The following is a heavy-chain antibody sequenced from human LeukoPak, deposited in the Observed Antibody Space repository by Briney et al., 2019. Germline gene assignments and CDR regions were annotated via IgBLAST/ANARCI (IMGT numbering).Heavy chain of an antibody. D-gene: IGHD2-2*02. CDR1: GFTFDDYA. V-gene: IGHV3-9*01. CDR2: ISWNSGSI. CDR3: AKDKVDCSSTSCYRSAGYYGMDV. Sequence: GGSLRLSCAASGFTFDDYAMHWVRQAPGKGLEWVSGISWNSGSIGYADSVKGRFTTSRDNAKNSLYLQMNSLRAEDTALYYCAKDKVDCSSTSCYRSAGYYGMDVWGQGTTVTVSS. J-gene: IGHJ6*02.